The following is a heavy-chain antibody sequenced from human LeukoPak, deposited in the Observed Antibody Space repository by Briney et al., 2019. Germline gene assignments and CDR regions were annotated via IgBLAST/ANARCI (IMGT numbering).Heavy chain of an antibody. Sequence: SVKVSCKASGGSFNSYILSWVRQAPGQGLEWMGRITPLLDKADYAQKFQGRITITADSSTSTAYMELSSLRSDDTAVYYCARDRVAISVAGFDCWGQGTMVIVCS. CDR1: GGSFNSYI. V-gene: IGHV1-69*08. D-gene: IGHD6-19*01. CDR2: ITPLLDKA. J-gene: IGHJ5*01. CDR3: ARDRVAISVAGFDC.